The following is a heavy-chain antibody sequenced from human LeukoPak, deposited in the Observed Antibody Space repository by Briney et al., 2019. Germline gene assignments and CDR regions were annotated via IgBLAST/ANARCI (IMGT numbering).Heavy chain of an antibody. Sequence: GGSLRLSCAASGFTFSSSWMHWVRQAPGKGLVWVSRIATDGSSTSYADSVKGRFTISRDNAKNTLYLQMNSLRAEDTAVYFCGRAMDVWGQGTTVTVSS. CDR1: GFTFSSSW. J-gene: IGHJ6*02. CDR3: GRAMDV. V-gene: IGHV3-74*01. CDR2: IATDGSST.